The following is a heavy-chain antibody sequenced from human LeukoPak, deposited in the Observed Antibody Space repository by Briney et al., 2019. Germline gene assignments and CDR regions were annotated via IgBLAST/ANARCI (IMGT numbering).Heavy chain of an antibody. Sequence: PGGSLRLSCAASGLSFGAHAMHWVRQAPGMGLEWVSGVGGGGQRTHYADSVKGRFTISRDISTDTLWLQMDSLRTEDTAVYYCAKGPLRGTAAAIDYWGQGTLVTVSS. CDR1: GLSFGAHA. CDR3: AKGPLRGTAAAIDY. CDR2: VGGGGQRT. J-gene: IGHJ4*02. V-gene: IGHV3-23*01. D-gene: IGHD2-2*01.